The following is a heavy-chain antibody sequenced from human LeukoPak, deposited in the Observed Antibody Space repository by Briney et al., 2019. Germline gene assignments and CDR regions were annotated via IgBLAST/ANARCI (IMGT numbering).Heavy chain of an antibody. CDR1: GXSIXXXX. J-gene: IGHJ4*02. V-gene: IGHV4-59*01. Sequence: SGXSIXXXXXXXXXXXPGKGLEWIGYIYYSGSTNYNPSLKSRVTISVDTSKNQFSLKLSSVTAADTAVYYCARDLDLGQGTLVTVSS. CDR3: ARDLD. CDR2: IYYSGST.